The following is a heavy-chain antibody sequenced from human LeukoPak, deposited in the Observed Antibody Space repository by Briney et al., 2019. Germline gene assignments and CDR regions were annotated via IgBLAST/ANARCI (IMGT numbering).Heavy chain of an antibody. CDR3: AREVYIGSYYDFWSGYYTGIGDGTLDY. CDR2: MNPNSGNT. D-gene: IGHD3-3*01. J-gene: IGHJ4*02. Sequence: ASVKVSCKASGYTFTSYDINWVRQATGQGLEWMGWMNPNSGNTGYAQKFQGRVTMTTDTSTSTAYMELRSLRSDDTAVYYCAREVYIGSYYDFWSGYYTGIGDGTLDYWGQGTLVTVSS. V-gene: IGHV1-8*02. CDR1: GYTFTSYD.